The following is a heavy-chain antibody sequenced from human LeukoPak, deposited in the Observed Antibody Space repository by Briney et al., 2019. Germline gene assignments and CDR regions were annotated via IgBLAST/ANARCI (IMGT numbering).Heavy chain of an antibody. CDR2: INPSGGST. CDR3: ARAQGYSYGSNPSDAFDI. V-gene: IGHV1-46*01. J-gene: IGHJ3*02. CDR1: GYTFTGYY. Sequence: ASVKVSCKASGYTFTGYYMHWVRQAPGQGLEWMGIINPSGGSTSYAQKFQGRVTMTRDTSTSTVYMELSSLRSEDTAVYYCARAQGYSYGSNPSDAFDIWGQGTMVTVSS. D-gene: IGHD5-18*01.